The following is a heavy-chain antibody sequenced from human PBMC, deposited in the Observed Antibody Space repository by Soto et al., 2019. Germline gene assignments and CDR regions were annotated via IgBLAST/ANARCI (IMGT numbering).Heavy chain of an antibody. Sequence: GGSLRLSCSASGFTFISHAMHWVRQAPGKGLVYISAINGNGGNTYYADSVKGRFIISRDNFKNTLYLQMSSLEPEDTAVYFCVRDYYEQLDFTHWHFDLWGRGILVTVSS. D-gene: IGHD6-6*01. J-gene: IGHJ2*01. CDR1: GFTFISHA. CDR2: INGNGGNT. CDR3: VRDYYEQLDFTHWHFDL. V-gene: IGHV3-64D*08.